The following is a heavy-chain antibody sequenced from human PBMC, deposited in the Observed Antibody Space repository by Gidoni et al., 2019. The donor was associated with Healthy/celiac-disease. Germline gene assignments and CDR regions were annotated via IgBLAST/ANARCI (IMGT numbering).Heavy chain of an antibody. Sequence: QVQLVESGGGVVQPGRSLRLSCAASGFTFSSYGMHWVRQAPGKGLEWVAVIWYDGSNKYYADSVKGRFTISRDNSKNTLYLQMNSLRAEDTAVYYCARPSGSSEVGLDYWGQGTLVTVSS. CDR1: GFTFSSYG. J-gene: IGHJ4*02. V-gene: IGHV3-33*01. CDR3: ARPSGSSEVGLDY. CDR2: IWYDGSNK. D-gene: IGHD1-26*01.